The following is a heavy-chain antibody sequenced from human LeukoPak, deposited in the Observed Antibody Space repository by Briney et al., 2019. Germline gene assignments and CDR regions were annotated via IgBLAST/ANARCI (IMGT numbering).Heavy chain of an antibody. CDR2: IRYDGSNK. CDR3: ARGRGIAAAGTYDY. Sequence: GGSLRLSCAASGFTFSSFGIYWVRRAPGKGLEWVAFIRYDGSNKYYADSVKGRFTISRDNSKNTLYLQMNTLRAEDTAVYYCARGRGIAAAGTYDYWGQGTLVTVSS. V-gene: IGHV3-30*02. D-gene: IGHD6-13*01. J-gene: IGHJ4*02. CDR1: GFTFSSFG.